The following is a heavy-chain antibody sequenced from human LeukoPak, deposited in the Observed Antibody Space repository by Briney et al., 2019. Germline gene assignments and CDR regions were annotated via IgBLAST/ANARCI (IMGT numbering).Heavy chain of an antibody. CDR3: ARSIPYGTTWYGRSDY. CDR1: GFTFSSYA. D-gene: IGHD6-13*01. J-gene: IGHJ4*02. CDR2: ILASGSPT. Sequence: GSLRLSCAASGFTFSSYAMSWVRQAPGKGLQWVANILASGSPTYYADSVKGRFIISRDNSKNTVYLQMNSLRVEDTAIYYCARSIPYGTTWYGRSDYWGQGTLVTVSS. V-gene: IGHV3-23*05.